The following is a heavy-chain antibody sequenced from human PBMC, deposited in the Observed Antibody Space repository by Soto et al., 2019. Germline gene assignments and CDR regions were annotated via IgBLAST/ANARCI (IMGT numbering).Heavy chain of an antibody. CDR2: INSGANT. J-gene: IGHJ4*02. D-gene: IGHD3-10*01. CDR3: ARAPTITEHTWYFDY. CDR1: GFTFSNYV. V-gene: IGHV3-23*01. Sequence: PGGSLRLSCAASGFTFSNYVMSWVRQAPGKGLEWVSSINSGANTYYADSVKGRFTISRDNSKNTLYLQMNSLRAEDTAVYYCARAPTITEHTWYFDYWGQGTLVTVSS.